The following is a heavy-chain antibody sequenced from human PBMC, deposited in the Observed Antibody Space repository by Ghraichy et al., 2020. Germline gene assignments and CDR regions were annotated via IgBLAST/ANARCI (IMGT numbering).Heavy chain of an antibody. CDR3: AREMYSSGWWADY. CDR2: IYYSGST. V-gene: IGHV4-59*01. CDR1: GGSISSYY. J-gene: IGHJ4*02. D-gene: IGHD6-19*01. Sequence: TLSLTCTVSGGSISSYYWSWIRQPPGKGLEWIGYIYYSGSTNYNPSLKSRVTISVDTSKNQFSLKLSSVTAADTAVYYCAREMYSSGWWADYWGQGTLVTVSS.